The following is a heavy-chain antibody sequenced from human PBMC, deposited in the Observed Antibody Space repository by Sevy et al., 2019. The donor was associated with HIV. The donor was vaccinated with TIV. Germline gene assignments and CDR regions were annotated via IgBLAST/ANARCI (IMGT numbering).Heavy chain of an antibody. J-gene: IGHJ4*02. CDR3: EGYNNGFDY. CDR2: LFSSGNT. Sequence: GRSLRLSCAASGFTVSNSHMGWARQAPGKGLEWVSILFSSGNTYYADSVKGRFTVSRDNSMNTLYLQMHSLTVEDTALYYCEGYNNGFDYWAQGTLVTVSS. CDR1: GFTVSNSH. V-gene: IGHV3-66*01. D-gene: IGHD1-20*01.